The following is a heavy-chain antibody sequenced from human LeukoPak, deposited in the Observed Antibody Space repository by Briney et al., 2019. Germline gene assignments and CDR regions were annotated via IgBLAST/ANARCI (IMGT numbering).Heavy chain of an antibody. Sequence: GGSLTLSCVASGCIFSAYNMHWVRQAPGQGLEGVSSISRVGHIYYADSVKGRFTISRDDAKNSLYLQMNSLRAEDTAVYYCARKARRFGEKQEINNWFDPWGQGTLVTVSS. CDR1: GCIFSAYN. CDR3: ARKARRFGEKQEINNWFDP. V-gene: IGHV3-69-1*01. J-gene: IGHJ5*02. D-gene: IGHD3-10*01. CDR2: ISRVGHI.